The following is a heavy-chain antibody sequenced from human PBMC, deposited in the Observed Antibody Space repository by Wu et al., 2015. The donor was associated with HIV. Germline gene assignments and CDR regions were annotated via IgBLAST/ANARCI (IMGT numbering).Heavy chain of an antibody. D-gene: IGHD2-15*01. CDR2: IIPIFGAA. V-gene: IGHV1-69*05. Sequence: QVQLVQSGAEVKKPGSTLKVSCKSSGGSFSSYPMSWVRQAPGQGLEWMGGIIPIFGAAIYAQKFQGRVTITTDDSTSTAYMELSRLRSDDTAVYFCARDRSGLYFYMDVWGKGTTVTVSS. J-gene: IGHJ6*03. CDR1: GGSFSSYP. CDR3: ARDRSGLYFYMDV.